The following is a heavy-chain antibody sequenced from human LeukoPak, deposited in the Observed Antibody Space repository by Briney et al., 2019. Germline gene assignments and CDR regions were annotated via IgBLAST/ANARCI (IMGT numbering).Heavy chain of an antibody. CDR2: IKQDGSEK. D-gene: IGHD6-13*01. J-gene: IGHJ6*02. CDR3: ARDRQLAAVTDYYYYGMDV. V-gene: IGHV3-7*01. CDR1: GFTFSSYW. Sequence: GGSLRLSCAASGFTFSSYWMSWVRQAPGKGLEWVANIKQDGSEKYYVDSVKGRFTISRDNAKNSLYLQMNSLRAEDTAVYYCARDRQLAAVTDYYYYGMDVWGQGTTVTVSS.